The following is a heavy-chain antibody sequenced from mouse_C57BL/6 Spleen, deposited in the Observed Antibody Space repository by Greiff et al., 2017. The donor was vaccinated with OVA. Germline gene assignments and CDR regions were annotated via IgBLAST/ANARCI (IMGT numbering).Heavy chain of an antibody. V-gene: IGHV1-55*01. CDR2: IYPGSGST. CDR3: ADEADYSNSDHWYFDV. D-gene: IGHD2-5*01. CDR1: GYTFTSYW. Sequence: QVQLQQPGAELVKPGASVKMSCKASGYTFTSYWITWVKQRPGQGLEWIGDIYPGSGSTNYNEKFKSKATLTVDTSSSTAYMQLSSLTSEDSAVYYCADEADYSNSDHWYFDVWGTGTTVTVSS. J-gene: IGHJ1*03.